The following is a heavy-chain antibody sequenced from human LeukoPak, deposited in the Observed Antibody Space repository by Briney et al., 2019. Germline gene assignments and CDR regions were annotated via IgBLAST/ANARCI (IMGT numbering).Heavy chain of an antibody. CDR2: VKSDGSST. D-gene: IGHD3-22*01. J-gene: IGHJ4*02. Sequence: GGSLRLSCAASGFTFSNYWMHWVRQAPGKGLVWVSRVKSDGSSTTYADSVKGRFTISRDNSKNTLYLQMDSLRAEDTAVYYCARGRYYYDTSGYSLNYYDYWGQGTLVTVSS. CDR3: ARGRYYYDTSGYSLNYYDY. CDR1: GFTFSNYW. V-gene: IGHV3-74*01.